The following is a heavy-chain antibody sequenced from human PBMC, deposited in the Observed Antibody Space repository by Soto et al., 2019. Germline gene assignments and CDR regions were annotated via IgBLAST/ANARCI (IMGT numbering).Heavy chain of an antibody. J-gene: IGHJ5*02. Sequence: SETLSLTCSVSGDSISSVAHYWAWIRQPPGKGLEWIGSLYYTGSTYYNPSLKSRAAISIDTSKNQFSLNLRSTTAADTAVYYCARHSTNKGWYYGWFDPWGHGTLVTVSS. D-gene: IGHD6-19*01. CDR3: ARHSTNKGWYYGWFDP. CDR2: LYYTGST. V-gene: IGHV4-39*01. CDR1: GDSISSVAHY.